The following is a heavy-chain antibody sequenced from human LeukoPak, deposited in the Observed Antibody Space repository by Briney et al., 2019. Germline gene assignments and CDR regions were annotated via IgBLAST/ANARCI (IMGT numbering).Heavy chain of an antibody. J-gene: IGHJ4*02. CDR3: ARGVVPAASADY. D-gene: IGHD2-2*01. V-gene: IGHV1-18*01. CDR1: GYTFTSYG. Sequence: ASVKVSCKASGYTFTSYGISWVRQAPGQGLEWMGWISAYNCNTNYAQKLQGRVTMTTDRSTTTAYPEPRSLRSDDKAVYYSARGVVPAASADYWGQGELVTVSS. CDR2: ISAYNCNT.